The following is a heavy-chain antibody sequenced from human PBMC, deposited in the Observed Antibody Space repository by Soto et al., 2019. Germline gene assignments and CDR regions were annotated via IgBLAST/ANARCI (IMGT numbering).Heavy chain of an antibody. CDR2: INAGNGNT. V-gene: IGHV1-3*01. CDR3: ARDLGSWTDY. D-gene: IGHD2-15*01. J-gene: IGHJ4*02. CDR1: GYTFTSYA. Sequence: QVQLVQSGAEVKKPGASVKVSCKASGYTFTSYAMHWVRQAPGQRLEWMGWINAGNGNTKYSQKFQGRVTITRDTSARTDYMELSSLRSEDTTVYYCARDLGSWTDYWGQGTLVTVSS.